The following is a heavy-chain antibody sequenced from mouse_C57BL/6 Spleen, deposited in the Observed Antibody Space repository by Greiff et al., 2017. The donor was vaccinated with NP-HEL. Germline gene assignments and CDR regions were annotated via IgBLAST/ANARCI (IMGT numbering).Heavy chain of an antibody. CDR1: GFTFSSYA. CDR2: ISDGGSYT. CDR3: ARDGSNYWYFDV. D-gene: IGHD2-5*01. J-gene: IGHJ1*03. V-gene: IGHV5-4*01. Sequence: EVHLVESGGGLVKPGGSLKLSCAASGFTFSSYAMSWVRQTPEKRLEWVATISDGGSYTYYPDNVKGRFTISRDNAKNYLYLQMSHLKSEDTAMYYCARDGSNYWYFDVWGTGTTVTVSS.